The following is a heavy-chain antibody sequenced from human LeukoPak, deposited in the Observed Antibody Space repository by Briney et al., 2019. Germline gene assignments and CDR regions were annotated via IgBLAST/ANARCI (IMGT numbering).Heavy chain of an antibody. Sequence: GGSLRLSCAASGFTFSSYAMSWVRQAPGKGLEWVSGISGSGGSTDYADSVKGRFTISRDNSKKTLYLQMNSLRAEDTAVYYCARASDYDSGGYYIGGTFDYWGQGTLVTVSS. J-gene: IGHJ4*02. CDR1: GFTFSSYA. D-gene: IGHD3-22*01. V-gene: IGHV3-23*01. CDR2: ISGSGGST. CDR3: ARASDYDSGGYYIGGTFDY.